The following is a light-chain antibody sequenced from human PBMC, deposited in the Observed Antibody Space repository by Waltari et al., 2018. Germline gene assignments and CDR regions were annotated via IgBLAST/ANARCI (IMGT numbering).Light chain of an antibody. Sequence: QSVLTQPPSVSATPGQKVTISCSGSSSNIGNNYVSWYQHLPGTAPKLPIYDTSRPPSGTPDQFSGSKSGTSATLGITGLQTGDEADYYCATWDSSLSAGVVFGGGTKLTVL. J-gene: IGLJ2*01. CDR1: SSNIGNNY. CDR3: ATWDSSLSAGVV. CDR2: DTS. V-gene: IGLV1-51*01.